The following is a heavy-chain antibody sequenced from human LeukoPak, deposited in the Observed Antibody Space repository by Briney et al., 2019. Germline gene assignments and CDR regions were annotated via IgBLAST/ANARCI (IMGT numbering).Heavy chain of an antibody. V-gene: IGHV1-18*01. D-gene: IGHD6-13*01. J-gene: IGHJ4*02. CDR3: AKSASSWYRVGFDY. CDR1: GYTFTSYG. CDR2: ISAYNGNT. Sequence: ASVKVSCKAPGYTFTSYGISWVRQAPGQGLEWMGWISAYNGNTNYAQKLQGRVTMTTDTSTSTAYMELRSLRSEDTAVYYCAKSASSWYRVGFDYWGQGTLVTVSS.